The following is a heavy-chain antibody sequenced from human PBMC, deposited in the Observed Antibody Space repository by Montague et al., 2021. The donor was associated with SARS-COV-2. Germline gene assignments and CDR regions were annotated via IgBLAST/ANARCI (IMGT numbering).Heavy chain of an antibody. CDR1: GFTFSNYD. D-gene: IGHD2-2*01. J-gene: IGHJ3*02. Sequence: SLRLSCAASGFTFSNYDMNWVRQAPGQGPEWISYISTSAYTTSYAGSVKGRFTISRDNGKNSLYLQMNSLRVEDPAVYYCTRDYWSIVGDGLDIWGQGTKVTVSS. CDR2: ISTSAYTT. V-gene: IGHV3-48*03. CDR3: TRDYWSIVGDGLDI.